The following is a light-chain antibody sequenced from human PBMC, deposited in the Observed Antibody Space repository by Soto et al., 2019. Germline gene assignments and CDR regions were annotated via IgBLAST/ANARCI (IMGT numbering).Light chain of an antibody. Sequence: EIVLTQSPGTLSLSPGERATLSCRASQSVSSNYLAWYQQKPGQAPRLLIYDASSRATGIPARFSGRGVGTDFTLTISSLEPEDFAVYYCQQRDNWPLTFGGGTKVDIK. J-gene: IGKJ4*01. CDR1: QSVSSNY. V-gene: IGKV3D-20*02. CDR3: QQRDNWPLT. CDR2: DAS.